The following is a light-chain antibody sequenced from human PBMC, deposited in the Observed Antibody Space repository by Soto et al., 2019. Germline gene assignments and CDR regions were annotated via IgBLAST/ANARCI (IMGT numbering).Light chain of an antibody. V-gene: IGLV2-23*01. CDR1: SSDVGSYNL. CDR3: CSYAGSSTVV. CDR2: EGS. Sequence: QSALTQPASVSGSPGQSINISCTGTSSDVGSYNLVSWYQQHPGKAPKLMIYEGSKRPSGVSNRVSGSKSGNTASLTISGLQAEDEADYYCCSYAGSSTVVFGGGTKVTVL. J-gene: IGLJ2*01.